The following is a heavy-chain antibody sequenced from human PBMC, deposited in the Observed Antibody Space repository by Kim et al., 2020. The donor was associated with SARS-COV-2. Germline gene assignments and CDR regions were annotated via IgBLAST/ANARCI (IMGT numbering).Heavy chain of an antibody. CDR3: ARVQPLDY. CDR1: GGSIRSGGKF. V-gene: IGHV4-31*03. J-gene: IGHJ4*02. CDR2: ISYSGNS. Sequence: SETLSLTCSVSGGSIRSGGKFWTWIRQHPSNGLEWIGYISYSGNSHYSPSLRSRVSIPLPTSENQFSLELTSVTAAYRAVYYFARVQPLDYWGQGILVTV. D-gene: IGHD2-2*01.